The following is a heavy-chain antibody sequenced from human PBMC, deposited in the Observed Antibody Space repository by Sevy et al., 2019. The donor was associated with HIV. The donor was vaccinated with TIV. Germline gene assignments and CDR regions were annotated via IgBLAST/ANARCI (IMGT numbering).Heavy chain of an antibody. CDR1: GDSISSQSYY. V-gene: IGHV4-39*01. D-gene: IGHD3-3*01. CDR3: ARQVRISGVITNHFDY. Sequence: SETLSLTCTVSGDSISSQSYYWAWIRQSPGKGLEWIASIYYTGSSYYNLSLRGRVTISVDTSKEQISLKLSSVTAADTAVYFCARQVRISGVITNHFDYWGHGTLVTVSS. J-gene: IGHJ4*01. CDR2: IYYTGSS.